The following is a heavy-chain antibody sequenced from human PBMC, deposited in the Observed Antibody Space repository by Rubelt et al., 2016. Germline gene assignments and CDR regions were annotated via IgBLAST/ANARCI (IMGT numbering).Heavy chain of an antibody. J-gene: IGHJ4*02. CDR1: GFTFSSYG. V-gene: IGHV3-33*01. CDR3: ARERSGGSLDY. CDR2: IWYDGSNK. D-gene: IGHD2-15*01. Sequence: SCAASGFTFSSYGMHWVRQAPGQGLEWVAVIWYDGSNKIYADSVKGRFTISRDNSKNTLYLEMNSLKVEDTAVYYCARERSGGSLDYWGQGTLVTVSS.